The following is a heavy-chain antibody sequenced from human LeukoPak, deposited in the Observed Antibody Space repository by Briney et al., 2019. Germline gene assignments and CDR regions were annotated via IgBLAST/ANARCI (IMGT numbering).Heavy chain of an antibody. J-gene: IGHJ5*02. Sequence: ASVKVSCKTSGYIFTDYYMHWVRQAPGQGLEWMGWINPNSGGTSSAQKFQGRATMTRDTSITTVYMEVSWLTSDDTAIYYCARADRLDGGPYLIGPWGQETLVTVSS. V-gene: IGHV1-2*02. CDR3: ARADRLDGGPYLIGP. D-gene: IGHD2-21*01. CDR1: GYIFTDYY. CDR2: INPNSGGT.